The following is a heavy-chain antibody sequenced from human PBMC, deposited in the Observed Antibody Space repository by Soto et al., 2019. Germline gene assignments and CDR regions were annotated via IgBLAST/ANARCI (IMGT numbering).Heavy chain of an antibody. D-gene: IGHD3-9*01. Sequence: QVQLVQSGSEIKKPGASVKVSCKAFGYTFTSYGIGWVRQAPGQGLEWMGWISVYNDNTNYAQKFQGRVTMTTETSSSTAYMELRSLKSDDTAVYYCARIGFDVNWGQGTLVTVSS. V-gene: IGHV1-18*01. CDR2: ISVYNDNT. CDR1: GYTFTSYG. J-gene: IGHJ1*01. CDR3: ARIGFDVN.